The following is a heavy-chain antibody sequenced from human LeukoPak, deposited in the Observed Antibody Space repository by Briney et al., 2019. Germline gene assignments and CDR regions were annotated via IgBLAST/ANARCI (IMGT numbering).Heavy chain of an antibody. Sequence: PSETLSLTCAVYGGSFSGYYWSWIRQPPGKGLEWIGEINHSGSTNYNPSLKSRVTISVDTSKNQFSLKLSSVTAADTAVYYCARHRGGSYHGAFDIWGQGTMVTVSS. D-gene: IGHD1-26*01. CDR3: ARHRGGSYHGAFDI. J-gene: IGHJ3*02. CDR1: GGSFSGYY. V-gene: IGHV4-34*01. CDR2: INHSGST.